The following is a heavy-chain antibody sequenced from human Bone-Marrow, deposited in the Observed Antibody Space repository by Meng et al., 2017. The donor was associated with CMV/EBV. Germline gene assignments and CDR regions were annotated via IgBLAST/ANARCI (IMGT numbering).Heavy chain of an antibody. CDR2: MNPNSGNT. CDR3: ARDWDFDY. V-gene: IGHV1-8*03. J-gene: IGHJ4*02. D-gene: IGHD7-27*01. Sequence: ASVKVSCKASGYTFTSYGISWVRQAPGQGLEWMGWMNPNSGNTGYAQKFQGRVTITRNTSISTAYMELSSLRSEDTAVYYCARDWDFDYWGKGTLVTVSS. CDR1: GYTFTSYG.